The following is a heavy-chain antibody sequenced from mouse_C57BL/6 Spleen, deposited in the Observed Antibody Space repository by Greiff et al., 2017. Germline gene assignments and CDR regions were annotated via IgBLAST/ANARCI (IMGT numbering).Heavy chain of an antibody. CDR2: FYPGSGSI. CDR1: GYTFTEYT. D-gene: IGHD2-4*01. V-gene: IGHV1-62-2*01. J-gene: IGHJ2*01. Sequence: QVHVKQSGAELVKPGASVKLSCKASGYTFTEYTIHWVKQRSGQGLEWIGWFYPGSGSIKYNEKFKDKATLTADKSSSTVYMELSRLTSEDSAVYFCARHEGDLYDYDGFDYWGQGTTLTVSS. CDR3: ARHEGDLYDYDGFDY.